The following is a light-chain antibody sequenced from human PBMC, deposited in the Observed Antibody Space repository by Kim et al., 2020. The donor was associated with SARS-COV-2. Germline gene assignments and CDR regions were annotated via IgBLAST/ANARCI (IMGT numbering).Light chain of an antibody. J-gene: IGKJ2*01. CDR2: GAS. CDR3: QQTYSIPYT. CDR1: QTISKY. Sequence: SASVGDSVTITCRASQTISKYLNWYQQKPGKAPKIVVYGASSLKSGVPSRFSGSTSGTDFTLTISSLQPEDFATYYCQQTYSIPYTFGQGTKLEI. V-gene: IGKV1-39*01.